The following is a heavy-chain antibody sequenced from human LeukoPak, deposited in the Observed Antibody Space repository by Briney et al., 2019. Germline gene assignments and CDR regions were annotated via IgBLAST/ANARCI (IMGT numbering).Heavy chain of an antibody. CDR1: GFTFSSYA. Sequence: GGSLRLSCAASGFTFSSYAMHWVRQAPGKGLEYVSAISSNGGSTYYANSVKGRFTISRDNSKNTLYLQMGSLRAEDMAVYYCARDIGPSYDFWSGYWAYWGQGTLVTVSS. D-gene: IGHD3-3*01. J-gene: IGHJ4*02. CDR2: ISSNGGST. CDR3: ARDIGPSYDFWSGYWAY. V-gene: IGHV3-64*01.